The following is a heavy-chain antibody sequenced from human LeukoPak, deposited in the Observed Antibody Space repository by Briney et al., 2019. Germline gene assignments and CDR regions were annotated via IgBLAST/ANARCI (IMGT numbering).Heavy chain of an antibody. CDR1: GFSFSNSA. J-gene: IGHJ4*02. CDR2: ISSNGHRT. V-gene: IGHV3-64D*06. D-gene: IGHD3-16*02. CDR3: VKVIPTAEDVGRGYFDS. Sequence: PGGSLRLSCSASGFSFSNSAMHWVRQAPGKGLEYVSAISSNGHRTYYADAVKGRFTISRDNSKSTLSLQMSSLRTEDTALYYCVKVIPTAEDVGRGYFDSWGPGTLVTVSS.